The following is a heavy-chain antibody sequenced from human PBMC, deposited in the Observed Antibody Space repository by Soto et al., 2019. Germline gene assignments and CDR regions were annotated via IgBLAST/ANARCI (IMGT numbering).Heavy chain of an antibody. CDR2: IIPIFGTA. CDR1: GCTCSSYA. V-gene: IGHV1-69*13. D-gene: IGHD3-3*01. CDR3: ARQGVVLRRGAFDI. Sequence: VASVKVSCKASGCTCSSYAISWVRQAPGQGLEWMGGIIPIFGTANYAQKFQGRVTITADESTSTAYMELSSLRSEDTAVYYCARQGVVLRRGAFDIWCQGTMVTVSS. J-gene: IGHJ3*02.